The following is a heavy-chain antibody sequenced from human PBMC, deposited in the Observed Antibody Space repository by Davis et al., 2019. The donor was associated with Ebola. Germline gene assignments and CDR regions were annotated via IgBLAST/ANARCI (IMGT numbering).Heavy chain of an antibody. CDR3: ARERWFRELFLGYFDY. Sequence: ASVKVSCKASGYTFTSYDINWVRQATGQGLEWMGWMNPNSGNTGYAQKFQGRVTMTRNTSISTAYMELSSLRSEDTAVYYCARERWFRELFLGYFDYWGQGTLVTVSS. CDR1: GYTFTSYD. J-gene: IGHJ4*02. V-gene: IGHV1-8*01. CDR2: MNPNSGNT. D-gene: IGHD3-10*01.